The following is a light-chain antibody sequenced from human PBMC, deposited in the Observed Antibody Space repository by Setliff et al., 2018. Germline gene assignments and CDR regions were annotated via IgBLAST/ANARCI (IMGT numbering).Light chain of an antibody. CDR3: SAYAGSNNWGV. CDR2: EAT. J-gene: IGLJ1*01. CDR1: SSDVGGYNY. Sequence: QSALTQPPSASGSPGQSVTISCTGTSSDVGGYNYVSWYQQHPGKVPKLLIYEATKRPSGVPDRFSGSKSGNTASLTVSGLQAEDEADYYCSAYAGSNNWGVFGTATKVTVL. V-gene: IGLV2-8*01.